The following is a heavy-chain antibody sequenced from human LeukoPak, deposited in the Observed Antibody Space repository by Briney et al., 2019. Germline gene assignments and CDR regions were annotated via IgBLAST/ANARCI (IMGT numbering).Heavy chain of an antibody. CDR3: AREGSSGWYLGAFDI. J-gene: IGHJ3*02. D-gene: IGHD6-19*01. V-gene: IGHV1-2*02. CDR2: INPNSGGT. Sequence: ASVKVSCKASGYTFTGYYMHWVRQAPGQGLEWMGWINPNSGGTNYAQKFQGRVTMTRDTSISTAYMELSRLRSDDTAVYYCAREGSSGWYLGAFDIWGQGTMVTVSS. CDR1: GYTFTGYY.